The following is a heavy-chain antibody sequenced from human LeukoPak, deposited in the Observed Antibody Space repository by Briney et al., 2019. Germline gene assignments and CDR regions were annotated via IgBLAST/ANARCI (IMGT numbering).Heavy chain of an antibody. CDR1: GYTFTTYY. D-gene: IGHD7-27*01. CDR2: IDPSDSYT. Sequence: GESLKISCKGSGYTFTTYYINWVRQTPGKGREWMGRIDPSDSYTNYSPSLQGHVSISADKSINTVYLQWDSLRASDTAMYYCARRITGLADLDAFHIWGLGTMVTVSS. V-gene: IGHV5-10-1*01. CDR3: ARRITGLADLDAFHI. J-gene: IGHJ3*02.